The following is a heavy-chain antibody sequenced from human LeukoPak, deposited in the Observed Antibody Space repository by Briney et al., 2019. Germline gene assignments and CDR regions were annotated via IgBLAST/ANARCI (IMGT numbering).Heavy chain of an antibody. V-gene: IGHV4-34*01. CDR2: INHSGST. J-gene: IGHJ6*03. CDR3: ARGITMVREFYYYYYMDV. D-gene: IGHD3-10*01. Sequence: PSETLSLTCAVYGGSFSGYYWSWIRQPPGKGLEWIGEINHSGSTNYNPSLKSRVTISVDTSKNQFSLKLSSVTAADTAVYYCARGITMVREFYYYYYMDVWGKGTTVTVSS. CDR1: GGSFSGYY.